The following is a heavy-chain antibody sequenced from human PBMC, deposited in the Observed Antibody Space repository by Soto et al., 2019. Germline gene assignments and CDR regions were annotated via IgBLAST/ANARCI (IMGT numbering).Heavy chain of an antibody. CDR2: IYYTGST. D-gene: IGHD3-22*01. V-gene: IGHV4-59*08. J-gene: IGHJ5*02. Sequence: TLSLTCTISGDSIGTRYWSWIRQPPGKGLEWIGYIYYTGSTKYNPSLQSRVTMSVDTSKNQFSLRLSSVTAADTAVYFCARSSYYYDSSGYFFSWFDPWGQGNMVTVSS. CDR1: GDSIGTRY. CDR3: ARSSYYYDSSGYFFSWFDP.